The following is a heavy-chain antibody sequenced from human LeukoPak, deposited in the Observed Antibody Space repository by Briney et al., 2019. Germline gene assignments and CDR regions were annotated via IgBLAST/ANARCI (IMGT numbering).Heavy chain of an antibody. V-gene: IGHV1-2*02. J-gene: IGHJ4*02. Sequence: GASVKVSCKASGYTFTNYYIHWARQAPGQGLEWMGWINPNSGGTNYAQKFQGRVTMTRDTSISTAYMELSRLTSDDTAVYYCAKDAIVRDYSNSDYWGQGTLVTVSS. D-gene: IGHD4-11*01. CDR3: AKDAIVRDYSNSDY. CDR2: INPNSGGT. CDR1: GYTFTNYY.